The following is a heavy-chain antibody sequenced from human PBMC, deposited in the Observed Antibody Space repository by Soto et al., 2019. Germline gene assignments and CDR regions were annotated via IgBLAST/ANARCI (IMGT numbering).Heavy chain of an antibody. V-gene: IGHV3-30-3*01. CDR1: GFTFSGYG. D-gene: IGHD6-19*01. Sequence: GGSLRLSCAASGFTFSGYGMHGVGQSPGKGLEWVAVISYDGSNKYYADSVRGRFTISRDNSKNTLYLQMNSLRAEDTAVYYCARPIQQGWLTDYYYYGMDVWGQGTTVTVSS. CDR2: ISYDGSNK. CDR3: ARPIQQGWLTDYYYYGMDV. J-gene: IGHJ6*02.